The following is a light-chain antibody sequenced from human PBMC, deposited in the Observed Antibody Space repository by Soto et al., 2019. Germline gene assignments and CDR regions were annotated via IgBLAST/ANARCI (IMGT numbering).Light chain of an antibody. Sequence: EIVMTQSPATLSVSPGERATLSCRASQSVSSNLAWYQQKPGQAPRLLIYGASTRATGIPARFSGSGSGTEFTLTISSRQSEEFAVYYCQQYNNWPPYTFGHGTKLESK. J-gene: IGKJ2*01. V-gene: IGKV3-15*01. CDR1: QSVSSN. CDR3: QQYNNWPPYT. CDR2: GAS.